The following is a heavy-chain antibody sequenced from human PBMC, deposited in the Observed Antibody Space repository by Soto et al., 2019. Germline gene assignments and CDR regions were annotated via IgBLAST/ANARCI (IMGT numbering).Heavy chain of an antibody. Sequence: SGPTLVNPTQTLTLTCTFSGFSLSTSGMCVSWIRQPPGKALEWLARIDWDDDKYYSTSLKTRLTISKDTSKNQVVLTMTNMDPVDTATYYCARILIGRGYSHGPGYYYMDVWGKGTTVTVSS. D-gene: IGHD5-18*01. V-gene: IGHV2-70*11. J-gene: IGHJ6*03. CDR2: IDWDDDK. CDR3: ARILIGRGYSHGPGYYYMDV. CDR1: GFSLSTSGMC.